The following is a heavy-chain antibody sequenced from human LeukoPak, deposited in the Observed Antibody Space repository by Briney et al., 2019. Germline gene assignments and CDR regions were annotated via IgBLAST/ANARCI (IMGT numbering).Heavy chain of an antibody. J-gene: IGHJ4*02. CDR2: ISYDGSNK. Sequence: QPGRSLLLSCAASGFTFSSYGMHWVRPAPGKGLEWVAVISYDGSNKYYAASVKGRFTISRDNSKNTLYLQMNSLRAEDAAVYYCAKDHTARVDTAMSDWGQGTLVTVSS. CDR1: GFTFSSYG. V-gene: IGHV3-30*18. D-gene: IGHD5-18*01. CDR3: AKDHTARVDTAMSD.